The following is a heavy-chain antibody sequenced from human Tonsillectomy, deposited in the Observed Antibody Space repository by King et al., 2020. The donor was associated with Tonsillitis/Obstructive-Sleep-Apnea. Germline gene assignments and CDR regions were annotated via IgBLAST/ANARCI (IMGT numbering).Heavy chain of an antibody. V-gene: IGHV4-34*01. D-gene: IGHD3-10*01. CDR2: INHRGST. CDR3: ARVQYYGSGSYPYWYFDL. J-gene: IGHJ2*01. Sequence: VQLQQWGAGLLKPSETLSLTCAVYGGSFSDYYWSWIRQPPGKGLEWIGEINHRGSTNYKSSLKSRVTISEDTSKNQFSLKLSSVTAADTAVYYCARVQYYGSGSYPYWYFDLWGRGTLVTVSS. CDR1: GGSFSDYY.